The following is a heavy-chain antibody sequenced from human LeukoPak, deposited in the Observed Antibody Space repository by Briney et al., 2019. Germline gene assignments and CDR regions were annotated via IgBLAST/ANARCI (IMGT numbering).Heavy chain of an antibody. J-gene: IGHJ4*02. V-gene: IGHV3-30-3*01. Sequence: GGSLRLSCAASVCTFCSYSMHWVRQAPGKGLEWLEVISYDGSNKYYADSVKGRFTISRDNSKNTLYLQMNSLRAEDTAVYYCASPVIAAAGTQDSDYWGQGTLVTVSS. CDR3: ASPVIAAAGTQDSDY. CDR1: VCTFCSYS. CDR2: ISYDGSNK. D-gene: IGHD6-13*01.